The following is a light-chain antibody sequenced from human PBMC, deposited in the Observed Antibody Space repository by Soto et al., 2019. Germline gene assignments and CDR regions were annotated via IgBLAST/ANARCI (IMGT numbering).Light chain of an antibody. Sequence: QSVLTQPASVSGSPGQSITISCTGTSSDIGNYDFVSWYQQVPGTAPKAMIYEVSSRPSGVSDRLSASKSGNTASLTISGLQAEDEADYYCCSHAGRGSVLFGGGTKLTVL. V-gene: IGLV2-23*02. CDR1: SSDIGNYDF. CDR3: CSHAGRGSVL. J-gene: IGLJ2*01. CDR2: EVS.